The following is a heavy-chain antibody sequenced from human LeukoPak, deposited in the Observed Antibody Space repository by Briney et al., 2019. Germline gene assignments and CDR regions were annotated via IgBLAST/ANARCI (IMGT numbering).Heavy chain of an antibody. Sequence: GASVKVSCKASGYTFTGYYMHWVRQAPGQGLEWMGWINPNSGGTNYAQKFQGRVTMTRDTSISTAYMELSSLRSEDTAVYYCAGAAPAFGAFDIWGQGTTVTVSS. CDR3: AGAAPAFGAFDI. CDR1: GYTFTGYY. D-gene: IGHD2-15*01. V-gene: IGHV1-2*02. CDR2: INPNSGGT. J-gene: IGHJ3*02.